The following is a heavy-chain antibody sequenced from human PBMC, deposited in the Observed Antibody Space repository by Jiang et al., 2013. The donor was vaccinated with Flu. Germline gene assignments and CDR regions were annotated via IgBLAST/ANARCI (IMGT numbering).Heavy chain of an antibody. J-gene: IGHJ4*02. CDR3: ARRPVTTVPYYFDL. D-gene: IGHD4-17*01. Sequence: IYYDDRKFYSPSLTSRLTITKDTSKNQVVLTMTNMDPVDTATYYCARRPVTTVPYYFDLWGQGTLVTVSS. V-gene: IGHV2-5*02. CDR2: IYYDDRK.